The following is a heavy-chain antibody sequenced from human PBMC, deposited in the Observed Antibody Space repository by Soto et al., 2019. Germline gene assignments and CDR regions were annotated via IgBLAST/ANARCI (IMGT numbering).Heavy chain of an antibody. CDR1: GITFSSYA. V-gene: IGHV3-23*01. CDR3: ATRKDFFDY. Sequence: EVQLLESGGGLVQPGGSLRLSCAASGITFSSYAMSWVRQAPGKGLEWVSGVTGSGSTYYADSAKGRFTISRDNSKNTLYLQMNSLRAEDTAVYYCATRKDFFDYWGQGTLVTVSS. J-gene: IGHJ4*02. CDR2: VTGSGST.